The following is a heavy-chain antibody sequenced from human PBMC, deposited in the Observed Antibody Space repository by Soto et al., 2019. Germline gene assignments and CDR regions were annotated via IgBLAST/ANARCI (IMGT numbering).Heavy chain of an antibody. V-gene: IGHV1-69*01. D-gene: IGHD2-2*01. Sequence: QVQLVQSGAEVKKPGSSLKVSCKASGGTFSSYAISWVRQAPGQGLEWMGGIIPISGTANYAQKFQGRVTITEDESTSTAYMELSSLRSEDTAVYYCARSQGSSTSLEIYYYYDYGMDVWGQGTTVTVSS. CDR2: IIPISGTA. CDR1: GGTFSSYA. CDR3: ARSQGSSTSLEIYYYYDYGMDV. J-gene: IGHJ6*02.